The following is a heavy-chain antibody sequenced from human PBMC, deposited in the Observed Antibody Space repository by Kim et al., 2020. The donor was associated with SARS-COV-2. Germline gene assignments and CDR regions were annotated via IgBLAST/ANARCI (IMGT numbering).Heavy chain of an antibody. D-gene: IGHD6-19*01. Sequence: GGSLRLSCAASGFTFSSYDMHWVRQATGKGLEWVSAIGTAGDAYYPGSVKGRFTISRENAKNSLYLQMNSLRAGDTAVYYCARGPYSSGWTRGGMDVWGQGTTVTVSS. CDR2: IGTAGDA. V-gene: IGHV3-13*01. J-gene: IGHJ6*02. CDR3: ARGPYSSGWTRGGMDV. CDR1: GFTFSSYD.